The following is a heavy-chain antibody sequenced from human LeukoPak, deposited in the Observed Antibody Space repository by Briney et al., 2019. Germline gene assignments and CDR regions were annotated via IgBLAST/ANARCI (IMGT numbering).Heavy chain of an antibody. Sequence: ASVKVSCKASLYTFTGYYMHWVRQAPGQGLGWMGWINPSSGGTNYAQKFQGRVTMTRDTSISTAYMDLSRLRSDDTAVYYCARRRGKGVVAATHEYGMDVWGQGTTVTVSS. CDR2: INPSSGGT. D-gene: IGHD2-15*01. J-gene: IGHJ6*02. V-gene: IGHV1-2*02. CDR1: LYTFTGYY. CDR3: ARRRGKGVVAATHEYGMDV.